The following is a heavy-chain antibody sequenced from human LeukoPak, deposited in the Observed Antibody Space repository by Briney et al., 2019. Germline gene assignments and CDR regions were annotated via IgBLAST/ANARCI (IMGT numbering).Heavy chain of an antibody. D-gene: IGHD2-2*01. J-gene: IGHJ4*02. CDR3: ARVQGYCSTTSCYPHY. Sequence: ASVKVSCKASGYTLTNYALNWVRQAPGQGLEWMGWINTNTGNPTYAQGFTGRFVFSLDTSVNTAYLQISSLTAEDTAIYYCARVQGYCSTTSCYPHYWGQGTLVTVSS. CDR1: GYTLTNYA. V-gene: IGHV7-4-1*02. CDR2: INTNTGNP.